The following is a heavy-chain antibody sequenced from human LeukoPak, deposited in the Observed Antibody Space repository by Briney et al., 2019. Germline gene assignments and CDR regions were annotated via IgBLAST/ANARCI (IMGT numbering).Heavy chain of an antibody. Sequence: GGSLRLSCAASGFTFSNNWMSWVRQAPGKGLECVANIKKDGSEKYYINSVKGRFTISRGNAKNSVYLQMNSLRAEDTALYYCVKDAGTAWGQGTLVTVSS. D-gene: IGHD2-8*02. CDR2: IKKDGSEK. CDR3: VKDAGTA. CDR1: GFTFSNNW. J-gene: IGHJ5*02. V-gene: IGHV3-7*01.